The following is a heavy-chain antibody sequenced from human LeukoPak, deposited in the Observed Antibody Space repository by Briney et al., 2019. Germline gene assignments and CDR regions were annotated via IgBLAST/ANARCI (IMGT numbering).Heavy chain of an antibody. CDR3: ARLGYSFQKSTYYHYMDV. CDR1: GYSFTCYW. J-gene: IGHJ6*03. CDR2: MYPGDSDT. V-gene: IGHV5-51*01. D-gene: IGHD5-18*01. Sequence: GESLNISCTGPGYSFTCYWIGWVRQMPGKGLEWMGTMYPGDSDTRYSPSFQGQVTISADKSISTAYLQWSSLKASDTAMYYCARLGYSFQKSTYYHYMDVWGKGTTVTISS.